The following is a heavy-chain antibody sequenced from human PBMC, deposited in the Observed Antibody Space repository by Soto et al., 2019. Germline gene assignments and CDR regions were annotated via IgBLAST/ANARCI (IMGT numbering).Heavy chain of an antibody. CDR3: ARDYYADNVDVGYFDY. J-gene: IGHJ4*02. V-gene: IGHV4-61*01. CDR1: GGSVSSGSYY. Sequence: SETLSLTCTVSGGSVSSGSYYWSWIRQPPGKGLEWIGYIYYSGSTNYNPSLRSRVTISVDTSKNQFSLHLNSVTPADTAVYFCARDYYADNVDVGYFDYWGQGTLVTVSS. D-gene: IGHD4-17*01. CDR2: IYYSGST.